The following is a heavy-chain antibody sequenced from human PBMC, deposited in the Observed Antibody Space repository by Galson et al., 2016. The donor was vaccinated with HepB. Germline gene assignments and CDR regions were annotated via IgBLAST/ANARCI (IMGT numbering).Heavy chain of an antibody. CDR3: IREVIKAYVKYGMDV. CDR2: ISGSRSSE. J-gene: IGHJ6*02. V-gene: IGHV3-30*01. CDR1: GFAFRNYA. D-gene: IGHD2-21*01. Sequence: SLRLSCAGSGFAFRNYAIHWVRQTPAKGLEWVASISGSRSSEDYADSAKGRFTVSRDNSMNTVYLHMNSLRADDTAVYHCIREVIKAYVKYGMDVWGQGITVTVSS.